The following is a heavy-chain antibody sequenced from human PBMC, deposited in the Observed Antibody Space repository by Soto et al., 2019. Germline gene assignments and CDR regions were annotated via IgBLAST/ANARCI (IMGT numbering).Heavy chain of an antibody. Sequence: SGPTLVNPTQTLTLTCTFSGFSLSTSGVGVGWIRQPPGKALEWLALIYWDDDKRYSPSLKSRLTITKDTSKNQVVLTMTNMDPVDTATYYCAHSSGPGIAAAGDAFDIWGQGTMVTVSS. CDR2: IYWDDDK. D-gene: IGHD6-13*01. CDR1: GFSLSTSGVG. CDR3: AHSSGPGIAAAGDAFDI. J-gene: IGHJ3*02. V-gene: IGHV2-5*02.